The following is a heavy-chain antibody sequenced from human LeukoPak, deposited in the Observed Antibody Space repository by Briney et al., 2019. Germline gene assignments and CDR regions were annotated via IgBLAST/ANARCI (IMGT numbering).Heavy chain of an antibody. CDR2: FDPEDGET. D-gene: IGHD3-22*01. Sequence: ASVNVSCKVSGHTFIELSMHWVRQVPGKGLEWMGGFDPEDGETIYAQKFQGRVTMTEDTSTDTAYMELSSLRSEDTAVYFCAIDSGHYYDSSGHIPWGQGTLVTVSS. V-gene: IGHV1-24*01. CDR1: GHTFIELS. CDR3: AIDSGHYYDSSGHIP. J-gene: IGHJ5*02.